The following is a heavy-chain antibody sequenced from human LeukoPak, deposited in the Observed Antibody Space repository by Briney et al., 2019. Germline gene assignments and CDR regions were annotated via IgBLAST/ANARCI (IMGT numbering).Heavy chain of an antibody. Sequence: MSSQTLSLTCTVSGGSISSGGYYWSWIRQHPGKGLEWIGYIYYSGSTYYNPSLKSRVTISVDTSKNQFSLKLSSVTAADTAVYYCARDTGGYSGYDRWGQGTLVTVSS. CDR1: GGSISSGGYY. J-gene: IGHJ4*02. CDR3: ARDTGGYSGYDR. CDR2: IYYSGST. D-gene: IGHD5-12*01. V-gene: IGHV4-31*03.